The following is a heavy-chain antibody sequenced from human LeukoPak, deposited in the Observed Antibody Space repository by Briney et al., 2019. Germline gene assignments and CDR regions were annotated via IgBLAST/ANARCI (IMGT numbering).Heavy chain of an antibody. CDR3: ARHSGLRSPFDP. J-gene: IGHJ5*02. Sequence: PSETLPLTCTVSGGSISTTNYYWGWIRQPPGRDLEWIGSIYSSGNTYYNPSLESRVTISVDTSRNQLSLKLTSATAADTSVYYCARHSGLRSPFDPWGQGTLVTVSS. CDR2: IYSSGNT. D-gene: IGHD3-3*01. V-gene: IGHV4-39*01. CDR1: GGSISTTNYY.